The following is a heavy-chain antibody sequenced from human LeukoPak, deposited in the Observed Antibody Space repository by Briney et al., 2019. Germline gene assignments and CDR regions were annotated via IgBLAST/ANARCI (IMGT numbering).Heavy chain of an antibody. CDR3: ARSRGNTVVTRSFDY. Sequence: SETLSLTCTVSGGSISSSSYYWGWIRQPPGKGLEWIGSIYYSGSTYYNPSLKSRVTISVDTSKNQFSLKLSSVTAADTAVYYCARSRGNTVVTRSFDYWGQGTLVIVSS. D-gene: IGHD4-23*01. CDR2: IYYSGST. CDR1: GGSISSSSYY. V-gene: IGHV4-39*07. J-gene: IGHJ4*02.